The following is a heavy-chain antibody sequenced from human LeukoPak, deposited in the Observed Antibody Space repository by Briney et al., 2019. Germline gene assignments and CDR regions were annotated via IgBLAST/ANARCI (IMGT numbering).Heavy chain of an antibody. Sequence: SETLSLTCAVYGGSFSGYYWSWIRQPPGKGLEWIGEINHSGSTNYNPSLKSRVTISVDTSKNQFSLKLSSVTAADTAVYYCARILRYFDWYFDYWGQGTLVTASS. CDR1: GGSFSGYY. CDR3: ARILRYFDWYFDY. CDR2: INHSGST. J-gene: IGHJ4*02. D-gene: IGHD3-9*01. V-gene: IGHV4-34*01.